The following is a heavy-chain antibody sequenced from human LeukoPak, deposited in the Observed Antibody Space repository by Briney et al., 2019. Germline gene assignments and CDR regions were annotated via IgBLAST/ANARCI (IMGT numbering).Heavy chain of an antibody. V-gene: IGHV3-7*03. J-gene: IGHJ4*02. CDR3: ARGGAAAAFDY. CDR2: IKQDGSGK. CDR1: GFTFSSYW. Sequence: GGSLRLSCAASGFTFSSYWMSWVRQAPGKGLEWVANIKQDGSGKYYVDSVKGRFTISRDNSKNTLYLQMNSLRAEDTAVYYCARGGAAAAFDYWGQGTLVTVSS. D-gene: IGHD6-13*01.